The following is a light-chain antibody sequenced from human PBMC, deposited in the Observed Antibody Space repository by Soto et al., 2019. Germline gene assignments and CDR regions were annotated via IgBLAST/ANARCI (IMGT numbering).Light chain of an antibody. J-gene: IGKJ4*01. CDR1: QSIDTF. V-gene: IGKV1-39*01. CDR2: GAS. CDR3: QHTFSTLALT. Sequence: DIQMTQSPFSLAASVGDRVTVSCRSSQSIDTFLNWYRHKPGKAPELLIFGASRLHSGVPSRFSGCGSGTDFTLNISSLQAEDFASSYCQHTFSTLALTFGGGTKVEI.